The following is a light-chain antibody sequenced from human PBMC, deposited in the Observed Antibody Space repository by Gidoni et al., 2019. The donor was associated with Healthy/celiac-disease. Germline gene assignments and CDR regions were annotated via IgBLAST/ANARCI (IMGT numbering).Light chain of an antibody. Sequence: DIQMTQSPSSLSASVGDRVTITCRASQGISNYLAWYQHKPGKVPKLLIYAASTLQSGVPSRFSGSGSGTDFTLTISSLQPEDVATYYCQKYNSAPETFXQXTKVEIK. J-gene: IGKJ1*01. CDR1: QGISNY. CDR3: QKYNSAPET. CDR2: AAS. V-gene: IGKV1-27*01.